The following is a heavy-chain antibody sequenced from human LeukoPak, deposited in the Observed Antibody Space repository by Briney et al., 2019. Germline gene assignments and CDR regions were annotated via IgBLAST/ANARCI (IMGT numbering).Heavy chain of an antibody. CDR2: IYYSGST. Sequence: PSETLSLTCTVSGGSISSGGYYWSWIRQHPGKGLEWIGYIYYSGSTYYNPSLKSRVTISVDTSKNQFSLKLSSVTAADTAVYYCARVRYSSSWYSRGPFDYWGQGTLVTVSS. CDR1: GGSISSGGYY. CDR3: ARVRYSSSWYSRGPFDY. D-gene: IGHD6-13*01. J-gene: IGHJ4*02. V-gene: IGHV4-31*03.